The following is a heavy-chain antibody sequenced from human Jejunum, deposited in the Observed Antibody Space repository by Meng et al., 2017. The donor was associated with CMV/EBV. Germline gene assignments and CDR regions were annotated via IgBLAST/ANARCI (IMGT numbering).Heavy chain of an antibody. V-gene: IGHV1-2*02. CDR2: INPNSGGT. J-gene: IGHJ6*02. CDR3: AALVGGTILDFSYGLDV. D-gene: IGHD1-26*01. CDR1: FTSYY. Sequence: FTSYYIHWVRQAPGQGLEWMGWINPNSGGTNYAQKFQGRVSMASDTSVSTAYMELTSLISDDTAIYYCAALVGGTILDFSYGLDVWGQGTTVTVSS.